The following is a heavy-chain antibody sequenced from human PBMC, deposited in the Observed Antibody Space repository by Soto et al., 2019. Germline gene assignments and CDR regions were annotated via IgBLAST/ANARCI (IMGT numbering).Heavy chain of an antibody. D-gene: IGHD3-10*01. CDR3: ATSYGSGYRAFDY. CDR2: INPILSMS. J-gene: IGHJ4*02. Sequence: QVQLVQSGAEVKRPGSSVKVSCKASGDTFAFYSINWVRQAPGLGLEWMGRINPILSMSNYAQRFQGRVTTTAAKATSTAYMVLNTLRSEATAIYYCATSYGSGYRAFDYWGQGALVTVSS. CDR1: GDTFAFYS. V-gene: IGHV1-69*02.